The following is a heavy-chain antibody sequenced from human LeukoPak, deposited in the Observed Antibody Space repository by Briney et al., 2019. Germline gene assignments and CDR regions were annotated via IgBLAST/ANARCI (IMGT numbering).Heavy chain of an antibody. D-gene: IGHD6-13*01. Sequence: PGGSLRLSCAASGFTFSSYAMSWVRQAPGKGLEWVSGMSGSGGTTYYADSVKGRFTISRDNSKNTLYLQMNSLRAEDTAVYYCAKEGDPGSSWYVGYFDYWGQGTLVTVSS. CDR2: MSGSGGTT. V-gene: IGHV3-23*01. CDR1: GFTFSSYA. J-gene: IGHJ4*02. CDR3: AKEGDPGSSWYVGYFDY.